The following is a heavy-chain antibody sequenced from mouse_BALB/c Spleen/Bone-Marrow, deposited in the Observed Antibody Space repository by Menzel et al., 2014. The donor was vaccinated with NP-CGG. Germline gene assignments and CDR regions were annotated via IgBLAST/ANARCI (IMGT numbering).Heavy chain of an antibody. CDR3: TRKVYYANPLDY. D-gene: IGHD2-1*01. J-gene: IGHJ2*01. CDR1: GYSFTSYW. V-gene: IGHV1-5*01. Sequence: VQLQQSGTVLARPGASVKMSCKASGYSFTSYWMHWVKQRPGQGLEWIGAIYPGNSDTSYNQKFKGKAKLTAVTSATTAYMELSSLTNEDSAVYFCTRKVYYANPLDYWGHGTTLTVSS. CDR2: IYPGNSDT.